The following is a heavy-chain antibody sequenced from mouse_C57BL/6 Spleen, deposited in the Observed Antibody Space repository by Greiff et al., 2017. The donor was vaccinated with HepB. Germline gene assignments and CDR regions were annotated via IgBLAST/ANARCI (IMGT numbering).Heavy chain of an antibody. Sequence: VQLQQSGPELVKPGASVKISCKASGYAFSSSWMNWVKQRPGKGLEWIGRIYPGDGDTNYNGKFKGKATLTADKSSSTAYMQLSSLTSEDSAVYFCARSPLVYFDYWGQGTTLTVSS. CDR3: ARSPLVYFDY. V-gene: IGHV1-82*01. J-gene: IGHJ2*01. CDR2: IYPGDGDT. CDR1: GYAFSSSW. D-gene: IGHD4-1*01.